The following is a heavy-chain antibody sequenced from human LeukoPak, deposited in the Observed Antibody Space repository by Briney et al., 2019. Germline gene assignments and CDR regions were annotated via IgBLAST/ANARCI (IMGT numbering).Heavy chain of an antibody. V-gene: IGHV3-48*03. D-gene: IGHD3-16*01. CDR2: ISSSGSTI. Sequence: GGSLRLSSAASGFTFSSYEMNWVRQAPGKGLEWVSYISSSGSTIYYADSVKGRFTISRDNARNSLYLQMNSLRAEDTAVYYCARDQDYVWGSPQFDYWGQGTLVTVSS. CDR3: ARDQDYVWGSPQFDY. J-gene: IGHJ4*02. CDR1: GFTFSSYE.